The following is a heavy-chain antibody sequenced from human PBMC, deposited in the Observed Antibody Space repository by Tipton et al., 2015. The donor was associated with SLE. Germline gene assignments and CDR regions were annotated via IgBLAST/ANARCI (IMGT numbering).Heavy chain of an antibody. CDR1: GFTFSSYA. CDR2: VSGSGGST. J-gene: IGHJ3*02. CDR3: AKIYGGNSEAFDT. Sequence: SLRLSCAASGFTFSSYAMSWVRQAPGKGLEWVSSVSGSGGSTYYADSVKGRFTISRDNSKNTLYLQMNSLRAEDTVVYYCAKIYGGNSEAFDTWVQGTMVTVS. V-gene: IGHV3-23*01. D-gene: IGHD4-23*01.